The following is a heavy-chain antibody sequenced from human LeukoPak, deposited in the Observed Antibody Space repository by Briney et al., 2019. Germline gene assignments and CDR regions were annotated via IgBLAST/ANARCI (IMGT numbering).Heavy chain of an antibody. D-gene: IGHD1-26*01. Sequence: GGSLRLSCAASGFTFSRYWMSWVRQAPGKGLEWVANIKEDGSEKYYVDSVKGRFTISRDNAKNSLYLQMNSLRVEDTAVYYCATRAPGKFDYWGQGTLVTVSS. J-gene: IGHJ4*02. CDR1: GFTFSRYW. CDR3: ATRAPGKFDY. V-gene: IGHV3-7*01. CDR2: IKEDGSEK.